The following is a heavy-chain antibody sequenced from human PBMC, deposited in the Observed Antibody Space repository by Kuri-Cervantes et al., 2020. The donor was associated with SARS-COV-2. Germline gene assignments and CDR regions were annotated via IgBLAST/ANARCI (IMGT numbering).Heavy chain of an antibody. D-gene: IGHD7-27*01. CDR3: ARVTNWGYYFDY. CDR2: INHSGST. V-gene: IGHV4-38-2*01. J-gene: IGHJ4*02. Sequence: GSLRLSCAVSGYSISSGYYWGWIRQPPGKGLEWIGEINHSGSTNYNPSLKSRVTISVDTSKNQFSLKLSSVTAADTAVYYCARVTNWGYYFDYWGQGTLVTVSS. CDR1: GYSISSGYY.